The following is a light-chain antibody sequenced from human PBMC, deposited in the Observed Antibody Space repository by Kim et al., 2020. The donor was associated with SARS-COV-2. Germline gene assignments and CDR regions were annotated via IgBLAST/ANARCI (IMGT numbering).Light chain of an antibody. V-gene: IGKV1-5*03. CDR2: KAS. CDR1: QSISSW. CDR3: QQYNSYSST. Sequence: VGERVTITCRASQSISSWLAWYQQKPGKAPKLLIYKASSLESGVPSRFSGSGSGTEFTLTISSLQPDDFATYYCQQYNSYSSTFGQGTKVDIK. J-gene: IGKJ1*01.